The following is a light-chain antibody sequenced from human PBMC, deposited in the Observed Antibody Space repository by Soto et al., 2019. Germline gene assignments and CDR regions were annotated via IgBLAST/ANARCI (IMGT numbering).Light chain of an antibody. CDR2: DVT. Sequence: QSALTQPASVSGSPGQSITISCTGTSSDVGGYNYVSWYQHHPDKAPKHMIYDVTNRPSGVSNRFSGSKSGNTASLTISGLQAEDEADYYCSSYTSNSTPVVFGGGTKVTVL. V-gene: IGLV2-14*03. CDR1: SSDVGGYNY. CDR3: SSYTSNSTPVV. J-gene: IGLJ2*01.